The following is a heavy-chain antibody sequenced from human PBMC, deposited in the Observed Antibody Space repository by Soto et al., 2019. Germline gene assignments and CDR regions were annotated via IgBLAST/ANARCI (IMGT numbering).Heavy chain of an antibody. CDR3: AREDDRIGYYLDC. V-gene: IGHV3-30-3*01. CDR2: MSYVGDNK. J-gene: IGHJ4*02. D-gene: IGHD3-22*01. Sequence: QVKLVESGGGVVQPGRSLTLSCAASGYTFSSYAMQWVRQAPGEGLEWVAVMSYVGDNKYYADSVKGRFTISRDNSKNTLYLQMNSLRAEDTAVYYCAREDDRIGYYLDCWGQGTLVTVSS. CDR1: GYTFSSYA.